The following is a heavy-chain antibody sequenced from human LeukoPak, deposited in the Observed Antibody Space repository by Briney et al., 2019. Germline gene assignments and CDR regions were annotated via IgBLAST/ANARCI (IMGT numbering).Heavy chain of an antibody. D-gene: IGHD6-13*01. CDR3: ASGYSSNWARCFDY. J-gene: IGHJ4*02. Sequence: PGGSLRLSCAVSGLTVSSNSMTWVRQAPGKGLEWVSVIYSGGGTSYADSVQGRFTISRDYSKNTLSLQMNSLRAEDTAVYYCASGYSSNWARCFDYWGQGTLVTVSS. CDR2: IYSGGGT. V-gene: IGHV3-66*01. CDR1: GLTVSSNS.